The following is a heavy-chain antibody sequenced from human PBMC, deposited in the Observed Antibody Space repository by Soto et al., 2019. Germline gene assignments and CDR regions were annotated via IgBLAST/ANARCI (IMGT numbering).Heavy chain of an antibody. J-gene: IGHJ3*02. V-gene: IGHV3-33*01. CDR3: ASGGRSGSYYFAFDI. CDR1: GFTFSSYG. D-gene: IGHD1-26*01. CDR2: IGYDGSNK. Sequence: GGSLRLSCAASGFTFSSYGMHWVRQAPGKGLEWVAAIGYDGSNKYYADSVKGRFTISRDNSKNTLYLQMNSLRAEDTAVYYCASGGRSGSYYFAFDIWGQGTMVTVSS.